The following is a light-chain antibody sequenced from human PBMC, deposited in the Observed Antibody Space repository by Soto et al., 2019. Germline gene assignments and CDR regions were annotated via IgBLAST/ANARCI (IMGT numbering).Light chain of an antibody. J-gene: IGLJ2*01. CDR2: SDD. V-gene: IGLV1-44*01. CDR1: SSNIGSNT. Sequence: QLVLTQPPSASGTPGQRVTISCSGSSSNIGSNTVNWYQLLPGTAPKLLIYSDDQRPSGVPDRFSGSKSGTSASLAISGLQSEDEADYYCAAWDDSLNGLVVFGGGTKLTVL. CDR3: AAWDDSLNGLVV.